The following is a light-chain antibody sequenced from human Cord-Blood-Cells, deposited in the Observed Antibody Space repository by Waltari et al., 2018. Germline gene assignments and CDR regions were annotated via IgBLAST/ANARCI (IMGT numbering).Light chain of an antibody. J-gene: IGLJ3*02. Sequence: QSALTQPASVSGSPGQSITISCTGTSSDVGGYNYVSWYQQHPGKAPKLMMYDVSKRPSGVSNRFAGSKSGNMASLTISGLQAEDEADYYCSSYTRSSTWVFGGGTKLTVL. CDR1: SSDVGGYNY. V-gene: IGLV2-14*01. CDR2: DVS. CDR3: SSYTRSSTWV.